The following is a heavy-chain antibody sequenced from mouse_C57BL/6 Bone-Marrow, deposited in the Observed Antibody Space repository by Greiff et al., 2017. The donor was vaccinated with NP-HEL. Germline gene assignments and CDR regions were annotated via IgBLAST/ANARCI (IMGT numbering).Heavy chain of an antibody. V-gene: IGHV1-64*01. CDR1: GYTFTSYW. D-gene: IGHD2-3*01. Sequence: QVQLQQPGAELVKPGASVKLSCKASGYTFTSYWMHWVKPRPGQGLEWIGMIHPNSGSTNYNEKFQSKATLTVDKSSRPAYMQLSSLTSEDSAVYYCARSGLLPPVSRPHYYAMDYWGQGTSVTVSS. CDR2: IHPNSGST. CDR3: ARSGLLPPVSRPHYYAMDY. J-gene: IGHJ4*01.